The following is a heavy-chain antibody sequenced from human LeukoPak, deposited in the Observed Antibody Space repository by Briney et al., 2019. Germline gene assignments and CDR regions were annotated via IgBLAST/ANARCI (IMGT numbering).Heavy chain of an antibody. J-gene: IGHJ4*02. CDR3: AKRGVVIRVILVGFHKEAYYFDS. CDR2: ISDSGGRT. Sequence: GGSLRLSCAVTGITLSNYGMSWVRQAPGKGLEWVAGISDSGGRTNYADSVKGRFTISRDNPKNALYLQMNSLRAEDTAVYFCAKRGVVIRVILVGFHKEAYYFDSWGQGALVTVSS. CDR1: GITLSNYG. D-gene: IGHD3-22*01. V-gene: IGHV3-23*01.